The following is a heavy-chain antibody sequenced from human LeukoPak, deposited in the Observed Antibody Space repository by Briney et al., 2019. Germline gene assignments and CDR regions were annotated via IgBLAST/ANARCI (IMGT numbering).Heavy chain of an antibody. Sequence: GASVKVSCKASGYTFTGYYMHWVRQAPGQGLEWMGWINPNSGGTNYAQKFQGRVTMTRDTSISTAYMELSRLRSDDTAVYYCASIAAAGTGGYYYYYGMDVWGQGTTVTVSS. D-gene: IGHD6-13*01. CDR2: INPNSGGT. CDR1: GYTFTGYY. J-gene: IGHJ6*02. CDR3: ASIAAAGTGGYYYYYGMDV. V-gene: IGHV1-2*02.